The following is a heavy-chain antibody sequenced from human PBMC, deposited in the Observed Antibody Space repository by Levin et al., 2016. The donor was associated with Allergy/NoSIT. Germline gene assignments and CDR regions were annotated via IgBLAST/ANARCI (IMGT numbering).Heavy chain of an antibody. D-gene: IGHD2-2*01. V-gene: IGHV1-69*01. CDR3: ARTYCSGPSCYSGGNYYYMDI. CDR2: SIPTFDTA. Sequence: WVRQAPGQGLEWMGGSIPTFDTAHSAQNFQGRLTITADESANTVYLELSSLRSEDTAVYYCARTYCSGPSCYSGGNYYYMDIWGNGTTVTVSS. J-gene: IGHJ6*03.